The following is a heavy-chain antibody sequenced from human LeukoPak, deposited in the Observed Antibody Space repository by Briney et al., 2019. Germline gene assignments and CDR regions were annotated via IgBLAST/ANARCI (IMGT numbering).Heavy chain of an antibody. D-gene: IGHD5-12*01. CDR3: ARGSGLATIRGAFDI. Sequence: ASVTVSCKASGYTFTSYHMHWVRQAPGQGLEWMGIINPSSGGTNYAQTFQGRVTMTSDPSTSTVNMELRSLRSQDTAVYHCARGSGLATIRGAFDIWGLGTMVTVSS. V-gene: IGHV1-46*01. CDR1: GYTFTSYH. J-gene: IGHJ3*02. CDR2: INPSSGGT.